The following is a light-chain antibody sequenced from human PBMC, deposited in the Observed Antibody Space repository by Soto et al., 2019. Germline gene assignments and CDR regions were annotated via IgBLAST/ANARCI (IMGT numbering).Light chain of an antibody. J-gene: IGLJ1*01. CDR1: SSDIGAYDY. Sequence: QSVLTQPASVSGSPGQSITIYCTGSSSDIGAYDYVSWYQQHSGRAPQLLIYDVSSRPSGVSSRFSGSKSGNTASLTISGLQADDASDYYCSSYPRSSDRDYVFGTGTKVTV. CDR3: SSYPRSSDRDYV. V-gene: IGLV2-14*01. CDR2: DVS.